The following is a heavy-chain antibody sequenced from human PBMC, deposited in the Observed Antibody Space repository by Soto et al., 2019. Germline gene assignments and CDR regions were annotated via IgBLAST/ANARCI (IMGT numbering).Heavy chain of an antibody. CDR3: ARGYYDYSWGTYRPNDAFDI. D-gene: IGHD3-16*02. Sequence: AQLMQSGPEVRKPGASVKVSCRASGYNLTNHGISWVRQAPGQGLEGMGWINPYDGETDYVERFQGRVSMSTDASTTTAYLDLSSLRSDDTAVYYCARGYYDYSWGTYRPNDAFDIWGQGTTVTVSS. J-gene: IGHJ3*02. CDR2: INPYDGET. V-gene: IGHV1-18*04. CDR1: GYNLTNHG.